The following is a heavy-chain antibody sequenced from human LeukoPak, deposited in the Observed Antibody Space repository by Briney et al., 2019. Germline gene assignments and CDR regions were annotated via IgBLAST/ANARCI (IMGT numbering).Heavy chain of an antibody. CDR2: ISAYNGNT. Sequence: GASVNVSCKASGYTFTIYGISWVRQAPGQGLEWMGWISAYNGNTNYAQKLQGRVTMTTDTSTSTAYMELRSLRSDDTAVYYCARDSLYCSGGSCYDNPDYWGQGTLVTVSS. V-gene: IGHV1-18*01. J-gene: IGHJ4*02. CDR1: GYTFTIYG. CDR3: ARDSLYCSGGSCYDNPDY. D-gene: IGHD2-15*01.